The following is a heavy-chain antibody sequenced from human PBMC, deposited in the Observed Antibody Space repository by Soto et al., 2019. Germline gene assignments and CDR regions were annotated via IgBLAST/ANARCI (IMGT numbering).Heavy chain of an antibody. D-gene: IGHD7-27*01. J-gene: IGHJ6*03. CDR1: GFTFSSYG. CDR2: IWYDGSNK. V-gene: IGHV3-33*01. CDR3: ARGLLGIFAYYYMDV. Sequence: GGSLRLSCAASGFTFSSYGMHWVRQAPGKGLEWVAVIWYDGSNKYYADSVKGRFTISRDNSKNTLYLQMNSLRAEDTAVYYCARGLLGIFAYYYMDVWGKGTTVTVSS.